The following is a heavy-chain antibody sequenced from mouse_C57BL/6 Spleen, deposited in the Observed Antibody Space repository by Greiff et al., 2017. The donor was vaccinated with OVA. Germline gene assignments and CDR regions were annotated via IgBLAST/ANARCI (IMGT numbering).Heavy chain of an antibody. J-gene: IGHJ2*01. V-gene: IGHV1-80*01. D-gene: IGHD3-2*02. CDR2: IYPGDGDT. CDR1: GYAFSSYW. CDR3: ARAAQAYYFDY. Sequence: QVHVKQSGAELVKPGASVKISCKASGYAFSSYWMNWVKQRPGKGLEWIGQIYPGDGDTNYNGKFKGKATLTADKSSSTAYMQLSSLTSEDSAVYFCARAAQAYYFDYWGQGTTLTVSS.